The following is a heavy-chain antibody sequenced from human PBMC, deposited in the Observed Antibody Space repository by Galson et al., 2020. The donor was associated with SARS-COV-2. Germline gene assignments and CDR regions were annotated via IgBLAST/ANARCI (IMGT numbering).Heavy chain of an antibody. D-gene: IGHD3-3*01. CDR2: IWYDGSNK. V-gene: IGHV3-33*01. Sequence: GGSLRLSCAASGFTFSSYGMHWVRQAPGKGLEWVAVIWYDGSNKYYADSVKGRFTISRDNSKNTLYLQMNSLRAEDTAVYYCARDGTYYDFWSGYATPARYYYYYGMDVWGQGTTVTVSS. CDR1: GFTFSSYG. J-gene: IGHJ6*02. CDR3: ARDGTYYDFWSGYATPARYYYYYGMDV.